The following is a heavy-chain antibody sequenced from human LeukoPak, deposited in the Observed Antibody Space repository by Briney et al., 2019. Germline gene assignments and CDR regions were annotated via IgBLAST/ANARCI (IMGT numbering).Heavy chain of an antibody. J-gene: IGHJ3*02. V-gene: IGHV3-48*03. D-gene: IGHD4-17*01. Sequence: GGSLRLSCAASGFTFSSYEMNWVCQAPGKGLEWLSYITGSGSKTYYADSVKGRFTISRDNAKNSLYLQMNSLRAEDTAVYYCARDLGDYVGYDAFDIWGQGTMVTVSS. CDR1: GFTFSSYE. CDR3: ARDLGDYVGYDAFDI. CDR2: ITGSGSKT.